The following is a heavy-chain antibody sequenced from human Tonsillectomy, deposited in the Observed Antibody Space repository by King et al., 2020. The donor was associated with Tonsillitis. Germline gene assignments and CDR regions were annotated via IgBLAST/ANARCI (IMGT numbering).Heavy chain of an antibody. CDR1: GGAISSGGYY. CDR2: IYYSGST. CDR3: ARDGPDSAPD. J-gene: IGHJ4*02. D-gene: IGHD3-3*01. Sequence: QLQESGPGLVKPSQTLALTCTVSGGAISSGGYYWHWIRQHPGKGLEWIGPIYYSGSTYYNPSLMSRLTISIDTSRNQFSLKLRSVTAADTAVYYCARDGPDSAPDWGQGTLVIVSP. V-gene: IGHV4-31*03.